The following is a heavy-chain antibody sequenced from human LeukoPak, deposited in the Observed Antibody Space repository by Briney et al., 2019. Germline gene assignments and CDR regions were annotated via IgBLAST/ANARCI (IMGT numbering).Heavy chain of an antibody. CDR1: GFTFSSYG. Sequence: PGRSLRLSCAASGFTFSSYGMHWVRQAPGKGLEWVTFIWYDGSNIYYADSLKGRFTISRDNSKNTLYLQMNSLRAVDTAVYYCARVPRDGYNPDYWGQGTLVTVSS. D-gene: IGHD5-24*01. CDR2: IWYDGSNI. V-gene: IGHV3-33*01. J-gene: IGHJ4*02. CDR3: ARVPRDGYNPDY.